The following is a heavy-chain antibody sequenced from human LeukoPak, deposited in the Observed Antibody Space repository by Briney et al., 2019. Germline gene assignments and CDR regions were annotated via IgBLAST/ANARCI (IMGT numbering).Heavy chain of an antibody. CDR3: ARVICSGGSCRFDY. Sequence: PSETLSLTCTVSGASISNYYWTWIRQPPGKGLEWIGYIYYSWSTNYRPSLKSRVTISVDTSKDQVSLRLRSVTAADTAVYYCARVICSGGSCRFDYWGQGTLVTVSS. J-gene: IGHJ4*02. CDR2: IYYSWST. D-gene: IGHD2-15*01. V-gene: IGHV4-59*01. CDR1: GASISNYY.